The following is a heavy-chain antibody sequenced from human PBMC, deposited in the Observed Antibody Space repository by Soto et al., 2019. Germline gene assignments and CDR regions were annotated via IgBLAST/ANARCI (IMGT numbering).Heavy chain of an antibody. V-gene: IGHV4-30-2*01. J-gene: IGHJ4*02. CDR1: GGSISSGGYS. Sequence: SETLSLTCAVSGGSISSGGYSWSWIRQPPGKGLEWIGYIYHSGSTYYNPSLKSRVTISVDRSKNQFSLKLSSVTAADTAVYYCARGSFGWLPTILDYWGQGTLVTVSS. CDR2: IYHSGST. CDR3: ARGSFGWLPTILDY. D-gene: IGHD3-22*01.